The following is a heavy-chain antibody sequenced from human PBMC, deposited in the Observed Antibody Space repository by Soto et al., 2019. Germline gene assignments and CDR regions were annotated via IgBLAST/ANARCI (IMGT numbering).Heavy chain of an antibody. CDR2: MSPTSGNT. CDR3: ARGASP. Sequence: QVQLVQSGAEVKRPGASVKVSCKASGYTFTSFDINWVRQAAGQGFEWLGWMSPTSGNTGYAQKSQGRITLTRSTSISTAYMELTGLTPDDSAVYYCARGASPWGQGTLVTVSS. V-gene: IGHV1-8*01. J-gene: IGHJ5*02. CDR1: GYTFTSFD.